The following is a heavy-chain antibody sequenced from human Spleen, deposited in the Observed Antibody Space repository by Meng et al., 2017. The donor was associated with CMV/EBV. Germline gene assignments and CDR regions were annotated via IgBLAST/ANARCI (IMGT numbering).Heavy chain of an antibody. V-gene: IGHV3-30*02. CDR1: GFTFSSYG. CDR3: AKDGRGSSGAYYFDY. Sequence: GESLKISCAASGFTFSSYGMHWVRQAPGKGLEWVAFIRYDGSNKYYADSVKGRFTISRDNSKNTLYLQMNSLRTEDTALYYCAKDGRGSSGAYYFDYWGQGTLVTVSS. CDR2: IRYDGSNK. J-gene: IGHJ4*02. D-gene: IGHD6-6*01.